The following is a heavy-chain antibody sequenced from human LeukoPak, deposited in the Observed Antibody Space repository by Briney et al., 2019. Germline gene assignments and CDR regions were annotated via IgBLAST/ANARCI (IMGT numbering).Heavy chain of an antibody. Sequence: GASVKVSCKASGGTFSSYAISWVRQAPGQGLGWMGWINTNTGNPTYAQGFTGRFVFSLDTSVSTAYLQISSLKAEDTAVYYCARDAGTRRITMVRGLIPFWGQGTLVTVSS. V-gene: IGHV7-4-1*02. CDR2: INTNTGNP. D-gene: IGHD3-10*01. J-gene: IGHJ4*02. CDR3: ARDAGTRRITMVRGLIPF. CDR1: GGTFSSYA.